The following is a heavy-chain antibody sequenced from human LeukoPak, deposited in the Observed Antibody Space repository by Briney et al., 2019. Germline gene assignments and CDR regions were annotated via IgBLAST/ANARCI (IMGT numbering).Heavy chain of an antibody. Sequence: ASVKVSCKASGYTFTSYAMHWVRQAPGQRLEWMGWINAGNGNTKYSQKFQGRVTITRDTSASTAYMELSSLRSEDTAVYYCARYDNSGYTFDYWGQGTLVTVSS. J-gene: IGHJ4*02. V-gene: IGHV1-3*01. CDR2: INAGNGNT. CDR3: ARYDNSGYTFDY. CDR1: GYTFTSYA. D-gene: IGHD3-22*01.